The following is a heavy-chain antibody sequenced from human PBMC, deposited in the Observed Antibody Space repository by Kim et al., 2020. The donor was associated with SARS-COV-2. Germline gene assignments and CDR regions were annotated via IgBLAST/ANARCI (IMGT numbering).Heavy chain of an antibody. D-gene: IGHD6-19*01. CDR1: GESLTGFY. CDR3: ARLYTSAWYASYFDS. J-gene: IGHJ4*02. Sequence: ETLSLTCAVYGESLTGFYWNWIRQSPGKGLEWIGHITFRGETTYNPSFKTRVAMSVDTTTNQFSLKLQSVTVADTAVYFCARLYTSAWYASYFDSWGQGTLVAVSS. CDR2: ITFRGET. V-gene: IGHV4-34*01.